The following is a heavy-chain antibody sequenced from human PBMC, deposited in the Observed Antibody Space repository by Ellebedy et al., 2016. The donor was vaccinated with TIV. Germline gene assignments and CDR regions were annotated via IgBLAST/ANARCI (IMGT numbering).Heavy chain of an antibody. J-gene: IGHJ4*02. V-gene: IGHV1-69*13. Sequence: SVKVSXXASGGTFSSYAISWVRQAPGQGLEWMGGIIPIFGTANYAQKFQGRVTITADESTSTAYMELSSLRSEDTAVYYCAVLRFLEWLEDYWGQGTLVTVSS. CDR1: GGTFSSYA. CDR2: IIPIFGTA. D-gene: IGHD3-3*01. CDR3: AVLRFLEWLEDY.